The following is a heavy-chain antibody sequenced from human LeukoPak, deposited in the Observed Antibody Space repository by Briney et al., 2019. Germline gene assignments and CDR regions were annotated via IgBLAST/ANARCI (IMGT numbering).Heavy chain of an antibody. CDR3: TCCSGGSCYSGGPYYYYGMDV. V-gene: IGHV4-31*03. J-gene: IGHJ6*02. CDR1: GGSISSGGYY. CDR2: IYYSGST. Sequence: SQTLSLTCTVSGGSISSGGYYWSWIRQHPGKGLEWIGYIYYSGSTYYNPSLKSRITISVDTSKNQFSLKLSSVTAADTAVYYCTCCSGGSCYSGGPYYYYGMDVWGQGTTVTVS. D-gene: IGHD2-15*01.